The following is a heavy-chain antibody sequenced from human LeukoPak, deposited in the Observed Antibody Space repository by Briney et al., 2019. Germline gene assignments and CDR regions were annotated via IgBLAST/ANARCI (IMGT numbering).Heavy chain of an antibody. V-gene: IGHV3-23*01. D-gene: IGHD3-10*01. Sequence: GGSLRLSCAASGFTFSSYAMSWVRQAPGKGLEWVSAITGSGGSTYCADSVKGRFTISRDNSKNTLYLQMNSLRAEDTAVYYCAKVRASSESPSYWGQGTLVTVSS. CDR3: AKVRASSESPSY. CDR2: ITGSGGST. J-gene: IGHJ4*02. CDR1: GFTFSSYA.